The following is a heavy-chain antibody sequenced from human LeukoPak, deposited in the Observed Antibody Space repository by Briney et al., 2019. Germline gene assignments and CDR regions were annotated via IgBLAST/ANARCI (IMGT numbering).Heavy chain of an antibody. CDR3: ARGWRYYYGSGSYSPFDY. CDR2: INHSGST. D-gene: IGHD3-10*01. Sequence: SETLSLTCAVYGGSFSGYYWSWIRQPPGKGLEWIGEINHSGSTNYNPSLKSRVTISVDTSKNQFSLKRSSVTAADTAVYYCARGWRYYYGSGSYSPFDYWGQGTLVTVSS. V-gene: IGHV4-34*01. J-gene: IGHJ4*02. CDR1: GGSFSGYY.